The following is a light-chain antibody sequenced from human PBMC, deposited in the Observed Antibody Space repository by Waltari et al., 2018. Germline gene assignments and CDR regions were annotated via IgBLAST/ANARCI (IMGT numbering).Light chain of an antibody. J-gene: IGLJ2*01. V-gene: IGLV2-23*01. CDR1: SSAVGSYNL. Sequence: QSALTQPASVSGSPGQSITISCTGTSSAVGSYNLVSWYQQHPGKAPKHMIYEGSKRPSGVSNRFSGSKSGNTASLTISGLQAEDEADYYCCSYAGSSTSHVVFGGGTKLTVL. CDR2: EGS. CDR3: CSYAGSSTSHVV.